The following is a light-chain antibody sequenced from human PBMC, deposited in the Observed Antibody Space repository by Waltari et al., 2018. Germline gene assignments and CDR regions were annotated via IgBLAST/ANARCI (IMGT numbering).Light chain of an antibody. J-gene: IGLJ1*01. CDR2: DVK. Sequence: QPALTQSPSASGSLGQPVSISCTGTSSDVGAYDFVSLYQQHPGKAPKLMIYDVKKRPSGVPDRFSGSKSGNTASLTVSGLQADDEADYYCSSYAGSNNYVFGSGTKVTVL. CDR3: SSYAGSNNYV. V-gene: IGLV2-8*01. CDR1: SSDVGAYDF.